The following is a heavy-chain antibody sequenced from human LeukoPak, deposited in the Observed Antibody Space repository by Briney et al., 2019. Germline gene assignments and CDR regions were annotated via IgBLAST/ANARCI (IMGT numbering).Heavy chain of an antibody. D-gene: IGHD6-13*01. CDR3: ARLLAAAGKGDYFDY. J-gene: IGHJ4*02. V-gene: IGHV4-39*01. CDR2: IYYSGST. Sequence: SETLSLTCTVSGGSISPYYWSWIRQPPGKGLEWIGSIYYSGSTYYNPSLKSRVTISVDTSKNQFSLKLSSVTAADTAVYYCARLLAAAGKGDYFDYWGQGTLVTVSS. CDR1: GGSISPYY.